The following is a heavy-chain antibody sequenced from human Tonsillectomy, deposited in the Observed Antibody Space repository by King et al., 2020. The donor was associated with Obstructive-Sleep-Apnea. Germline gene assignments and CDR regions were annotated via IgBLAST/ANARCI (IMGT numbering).Heavy chain of an antibody. J-gene: IGHJ4*02. D-gene: IGHD6-13*01. Sequence: VQLVESGGGVVQPGGSLRLSCAASGFTFSHYGMHWVRQAPGKGLEWVAFIRYDGDNKYHRDSVKGRFTISRDNSKNTLYLQMSSLRAEDTAFYYCAKASTGIAAADRFDHWGQGSLVTVSS. CDR3: AKASTGIAAADRFDH. CDR1: GFTFSHYG. CDR2: IRYDGDNK. V-gene: IGHV3-30*02.